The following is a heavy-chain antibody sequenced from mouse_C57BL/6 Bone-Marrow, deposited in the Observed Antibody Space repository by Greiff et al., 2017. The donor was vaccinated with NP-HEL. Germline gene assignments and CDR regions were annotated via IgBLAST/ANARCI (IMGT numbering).Heavy chain of an antibody. CDR1: GFTFSDFY. CDR2: SRNKANDYTT. V-gene: IGHV7-1*01. Sequence: EVKLMESGGGLVQSGRSLRLSCAPSGFTFSDFYMEWVRQAPGKGLEWIAASRNKANDYTTEYSASVKGRFIVSRDTSQSILYLQMNALRAEDTAIYYCARENYYGYYFDYWGQGTTLTVSS. D-gene: IGHD1-1*01. J-gene: IGHJ2*01. CDR3: ARENYYGYYFDY.